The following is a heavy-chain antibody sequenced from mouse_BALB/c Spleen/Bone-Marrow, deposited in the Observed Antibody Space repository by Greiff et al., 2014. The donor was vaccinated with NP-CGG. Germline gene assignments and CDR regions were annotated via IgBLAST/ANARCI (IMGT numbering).Heavy chain of an antibody. CDR1: GYAFSSYW. D-gene: IGHD2-2*01. Sequence: QVQLQQPGVELVRPGSSVKISCKASGYAFSSYWVTWVKQRPGQGLEWIGQIYPGDGDTNYNGKFKDKVTLTADKSSSAAYMQLSSLTSEDSAVYFCAKVTTGFAYWGQGTLVTVSA. CDR2: IYPGDGDT. CDR3: AKVTTGFAY. V-gene: IGHV1-80*01. J-gene: IGHJ3*01.